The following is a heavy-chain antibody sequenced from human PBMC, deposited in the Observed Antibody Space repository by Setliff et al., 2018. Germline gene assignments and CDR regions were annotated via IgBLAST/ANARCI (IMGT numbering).Heavy chain of an antibody. Sequence: KPSETLSLTCAVYGGSFSGYYWSWIRQPPGKGLEWIGEINHSGSTNYNPSLKSRVTISVDTSKNQFSLKLSSVTAADTAVYYCAREPWYYNFWSGCTRDYFDYWGQGTLVTVSS. CDR2: INHSGST. V-gene: IGHV4-34*01. CDR1: GGSFSGYY. J-gene: IGHJ4*02. CDR3: AREPWYYNFWSGCTRDYFDY. D-gene: IGHD3-3*01.